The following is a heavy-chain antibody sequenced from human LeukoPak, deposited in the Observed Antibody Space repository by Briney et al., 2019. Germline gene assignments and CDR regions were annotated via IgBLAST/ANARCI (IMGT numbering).Heavy chain of an antibody. Sequence: GGSLRLSCAASGFTLSSYAMSWVRQAPGKGLEWVSSISASGGSTNYADSVKGRFTISRDNSKNTVYLQMNSLRAEYTAVYYCAKVIKGSERLTMVRGVIIKTAGLYYMDVWGKGTTVTVSS. CDR3: AKVIKGSERLTMVRGVIIKTAGLYYMDV. J-gene: IGHJ6*03. CDR2: ISASGGST. D-gene: IGHD3-10*01. V-gene: IGHV3-23*01. CDR1: GFTLSSYA.